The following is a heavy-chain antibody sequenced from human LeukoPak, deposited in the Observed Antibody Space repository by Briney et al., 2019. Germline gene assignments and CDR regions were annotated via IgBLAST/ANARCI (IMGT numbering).Heavy chain of an antibody. CDR2: INGDGSTT. J-gene: IGHJ4*02. D-gene: IGHD3-22*01. CDR1: GFTFSSYW. CDR3: ARSHYESGAYFFDY. Sequence: GGSLRLSCAASGFTFSSYWMHWVRQAPGKGPVWGSRINGDGSTTTYADSVKGRFTISRDNAKNTLYLQLNSLGAEDTAVYYCARSHYESGAYFFDYWGQGTLVTVSS. V-gene: IGHV3-74*01.